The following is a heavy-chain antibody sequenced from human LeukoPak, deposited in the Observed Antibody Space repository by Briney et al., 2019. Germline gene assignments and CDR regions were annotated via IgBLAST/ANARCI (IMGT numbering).Heavy chain of an antibody. CDR3: TRVGYIDEGIDY. J-gene: IGHJ4*02. CDR2: IKQDGSKK. D-gene: IGHD5-24*01. CDR1: GFPFSSYW. Sequence: PGGSLRLSCVASGFPFSSYWMTWVRQAPGKGLEWVANIKQDGSKKSYVDSVNGRFTISRDNAKNSLYLQMNSLRAEDTAIYYCTRVGYIDEGIDYWGQGTLVTASS. V-gene: IGHV3-7*04.